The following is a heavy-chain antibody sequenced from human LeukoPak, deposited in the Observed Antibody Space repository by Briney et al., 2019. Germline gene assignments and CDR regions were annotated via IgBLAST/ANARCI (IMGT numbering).Heavy chain of an antibody. D-gene: IGHD3-22*01. CDR2: IKSKIDGGAA. V-gene: IGHV3-15*07. J-gene: IGHJ4*02. Sequence: GGSLRLSCAASGFTFSNDWMNWVRQAPGKGLEWVGRIKSKIDGGAADYAAPVKGRFTISRDDSKNTLYLQMNSLKTEDTAVYYCAKDSPPLTMIPTGWDYWGQGTLVTVSS. CDR1: GFTFSNDW. CDR3: AKDSPPLTMIPTGWDY.